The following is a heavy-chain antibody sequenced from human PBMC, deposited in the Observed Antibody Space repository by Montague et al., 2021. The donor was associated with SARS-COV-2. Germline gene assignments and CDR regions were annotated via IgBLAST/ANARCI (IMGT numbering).Heavy chain of an antibody. J-gene: IGHJ4*02. CDR1: GCRISSGGYY. CDR2: IYYSGST. CDR3: ARARVFFSQRKDHFDH. V-gene: IGHV4-31*03. Sequence: TLSLTCTVSGCRISSGGYYWNWIRQVPGRGLEWIGSIYYSGSTYYNPSLKSRFSISVDTSRNQFSLKVKSLTAADTAMYYCARARVFFSQRKDHFDHWGLGTLVTVSS. D-gene: IGHD2/OR15-2a*01.